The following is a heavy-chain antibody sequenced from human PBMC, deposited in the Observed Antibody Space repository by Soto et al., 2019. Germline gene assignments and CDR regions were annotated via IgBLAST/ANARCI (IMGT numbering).Heavy chain of an antibody. CDR1: GASIGTNNW. J-gene: IGHJ4*02. Sequence: TLSLTCAVSGASIGTNNWWSWVRQPPGKGLEWIGEVYHSGTTNCNPSLKSRVTISIDKSKNQFSLTLTSMTAADTALYYCAVPGRGDFDYWSQGTLVTVSS. CDR2: VYHSGTT. CDR3: AVPGRGDFDY. D-gene: IGHD5-12*01. V-gene: IGHV4-4*02.